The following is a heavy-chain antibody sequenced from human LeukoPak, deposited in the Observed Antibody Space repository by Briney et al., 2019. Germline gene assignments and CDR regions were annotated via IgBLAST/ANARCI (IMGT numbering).Heavy chain of an antibody. J-gene: IGHJ4*02. V-gene: IGHV4-38-2*02. Sequence: SETLSLTCTVSGYSISSGYYWDWIRQPPGKGLEYIGSIYHSGRTYYNPSLKSRVTISIDTSKNQFSLKLSSVTAADTAVYYCARRAAGDLLHYFDYWGQGTLVTVSS. CDR1: GYSISSGYY. D-gene: IGHD1-26*01. CDR2: IYHSGRT. CDR3: ARRAAGDLLHYFDY.